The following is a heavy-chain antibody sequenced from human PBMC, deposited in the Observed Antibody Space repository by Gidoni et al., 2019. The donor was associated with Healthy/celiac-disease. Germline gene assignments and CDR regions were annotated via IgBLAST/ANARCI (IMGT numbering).Heavy chain of an antibody. Sequence: QVQLPESCRGLLQLSGTLSLTCAVPGGSISRSNWWSSVRQPPGKGLEWIGEFHHSGSTNYNPSLKTRVTISVDKSKNQFSLKLSSVTAADTAVYYCASSSSGWLVYYFDYWGQGTLVTVSS. CDR1: GGSISRSNW. J-gene: IGHJ4*02. V-gene: IGHV4-4*02. CDR2: FHHSGST. D-gene: IGHD6-19*01. CDR3: ASSSSGWLVYYFDY.